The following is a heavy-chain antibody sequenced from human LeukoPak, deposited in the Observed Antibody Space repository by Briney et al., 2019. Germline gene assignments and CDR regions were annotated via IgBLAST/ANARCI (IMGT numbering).Heavy chain of an antibody. CDR3: TTYGRDGYKGYY. D-gene: IGHD5-24*01. CDR1: GFTFSIYS. J-gene: IGHJ4*02. CDR2: ITGSSSTI. V-gene: IGHV3-48*04. Sequence: GGSLRLSCAASGFTFSIYSMSWVRQAPGKGLEWISYITGSSSTIYYADSVKGRFTISRDNAKNSVYLQMNSLRATDTVVYYCTTYGRDGYKGYYWGQGALVNVSS.